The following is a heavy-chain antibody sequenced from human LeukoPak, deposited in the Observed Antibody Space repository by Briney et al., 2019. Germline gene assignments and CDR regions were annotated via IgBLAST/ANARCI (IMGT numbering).Heavy chain of an antibody. J-gene: IGHJ4*02. V-gene: IGHV4-34*01. CDR2: INHSGST. CDR1: GGSFGGYY. CDR3: ARGQGEQWLALDY. D-gene: IGHD6-19*01. Sequence: SETLSLTCAVYGGSFGGYYWSWIRQPPGKGLEWIGEINHSGSTNYNPSLKSRVTISVDTSKNQFSLKLSSVTAADTAVYYCARGQGEQWLALDYWGQGTLVTVSS.